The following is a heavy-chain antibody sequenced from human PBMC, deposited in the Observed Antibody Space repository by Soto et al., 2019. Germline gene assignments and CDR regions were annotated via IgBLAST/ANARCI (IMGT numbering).Heavy chain of an antibody. CDR3: AKSNWGSRDYSDY. D-gene: IGHD7-27*01. CDR2: ISGSGNST. Sequence: GAAPELSCSRSGFTVGSYARSSVRQAPGRGLERVSAISGSGNSTYYEDPVKGRFTISSDNSKHTLFLQMTSLRAEDKAVSDCAKSNWGSRDYSDYWGQGTLVIV. V-gene: IGHV3-23*01. J-gene: IGHJ4*02. CDR1: GFTVGSYA.